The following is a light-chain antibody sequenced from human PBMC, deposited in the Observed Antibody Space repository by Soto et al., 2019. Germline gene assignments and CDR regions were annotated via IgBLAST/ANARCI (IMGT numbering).Light chain of an antibody. Sequence: DIMMTQSPDSLAVSLGERATINCKSSQSVLYSSNNKNYLAWYQQKPGQPPKLLIYWASTRESGVPDRFSGSGSGTDFTLTISSLQAEDVAIYYCQQYSGTPYTFGQGTKLEIK. CDR1: QSVLYSSNNKNY. J-gene: IGKJ2*01. V-gene: IGKV4-1*01. CDR2: WAS. CDR3: QQYSGTPYT.